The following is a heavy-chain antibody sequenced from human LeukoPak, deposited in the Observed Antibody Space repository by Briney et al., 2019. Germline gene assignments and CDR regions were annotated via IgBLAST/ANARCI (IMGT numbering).Heavy chain of an antibody. V-gene: IGHV4-61*02. J-gene: IGHJ6*03. CDR2: IYTSGST. Sequence: PSQTLSLTCTVSGGSISSGSYYWSWIRQPAGKGLEWIGRIYTSGSTNYNPSLKSRVTISVDTSKNQFSLKLSSVTAADTAVYYCAGWFGEDYYYYMDVWGKGTTVTISS. D-gene: IGHD3-10*01. CDR1: GGSISSGSYY. CDR3: AGWFGEDYYYYMDV.